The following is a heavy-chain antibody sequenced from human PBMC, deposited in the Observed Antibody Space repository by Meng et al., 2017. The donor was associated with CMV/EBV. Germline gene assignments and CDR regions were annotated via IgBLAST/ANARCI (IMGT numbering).Heavy chain of an antibody. V-gene: IGHV4-39*07. CDR3: ARDSAVAGVVDY. J-gene: IGHJ4*02. CDR1: AGSITRSIDY. Sequence: QLLWSCHDIFIPSDSPSPPCTSSAGSITRSIDYQGWSRPPPGKGLEWIGSIYYSGNTYYNPSLKSRVTISVDTSKNQFYLKLSSVTAADTAVYYCARDSAVAGVVDYWGQGTLVTVSS. CDR2: IYYSGNT. D-gene: IGHD6-19*01.